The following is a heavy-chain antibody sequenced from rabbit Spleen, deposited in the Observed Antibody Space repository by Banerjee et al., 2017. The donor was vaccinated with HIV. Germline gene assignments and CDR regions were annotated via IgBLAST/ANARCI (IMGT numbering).Heavy chain of an antibody. D-gene: IGHD4-1*01. J-gene: IGHJ4*01. V-gene: IGHV1S47*01. Sequence: QEQLVESGGGLVQPGASLTLTCTASGFSLSRKYYMCWVRQAPGKGLEWIGYIDPVFGITNYAVSVKGRFTISRDNTQNTLYLQLNSLTAADTATYFCARDLAGVIGWNFSLWGPGTLVTVS. CDR1: GFSLSRKYY. CDR2: IDPVFGIT. CDR3: ARDLAGVIGWNFSL.